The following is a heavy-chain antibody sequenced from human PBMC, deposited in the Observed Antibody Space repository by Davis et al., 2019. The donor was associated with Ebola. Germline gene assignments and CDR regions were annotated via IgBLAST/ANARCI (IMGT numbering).Heavy chain of an antibody. CDR1: GFTFSGSA. V-gene: IGHV3-73*01. Sequence: GESLKISCAASGFTFSGSAMHWVRQASGKGLEWVGRFRSKANSYATAYAASVKGRFTISRDDSKNTAYLQMNSLKTEDTAVYYCTITVNPFDYWGQGTLVTVSS. CDR2: FRSKANSYAT. CDR3: TITVNPFDY. J-gene: IGHJ4*02. D-gene: IGHD4-17*01.